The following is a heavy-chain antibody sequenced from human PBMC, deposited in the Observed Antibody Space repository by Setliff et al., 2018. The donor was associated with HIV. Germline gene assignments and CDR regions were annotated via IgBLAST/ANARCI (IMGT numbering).Heavy chain of an antibody. CDR1: GGSVSSSDYY. CDR3: ARMSISASVYFDY. D-gene: IGHD6-25*01. Sequence: TLSLTCTVSGGSVSSSDYYWNWIRQPPGKGLEWIGHIHYSVNTYYNPSLKSRVLISVDTSKNQFSLRLNSVTAADTAVYFCARMSISASVYFDYWGQGSQVTVSS. J-gene: IGHJ4*02. V-gene: IGHV4-30-4*01. CDR2: IHYSVNT.